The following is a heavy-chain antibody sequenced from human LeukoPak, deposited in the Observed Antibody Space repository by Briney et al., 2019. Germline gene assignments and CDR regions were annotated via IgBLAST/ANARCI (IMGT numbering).Heavy chain of an antibody. D-gene: IGHD2/OR15-2a*01. Sequence: SETLSLTCTVSGGSFSRYYWSWIRQPPGKGLEWIGYIHYSGSTNLNPSLKSRVTMSLDTSKNQFSLKLSSVTAADTAVYYCARSMSWYWDFDLWGRGTLVTVSS. CDR2: IHYSGST. J-gene: IGHJ2*01. CDR3: ARSMSWYWDFDL. V-gene: IGHV4-59*01. CDR1: GGSFSRYY.